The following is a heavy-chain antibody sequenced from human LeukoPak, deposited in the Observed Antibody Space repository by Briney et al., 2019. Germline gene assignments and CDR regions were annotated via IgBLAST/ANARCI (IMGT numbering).Heavy chain of an antibody. CDR2: IYYSGST. V-gene: IGHV4-59*01. CDR3: ARENPFTIFGVVISWFDP. J-gene: IGHJ5*02. Sequence: SETLSLTCTVSGGSISSYYWSWIRQPPGKGLEWIGYIYYSGSTNYNPSLKCRVTISVDTSKNQFSLKLSSVTAADTAVYYCARENPFTIFGVVISWFDPWGQGTLVTVSS. CDR1: GGSISSYY. D-gene: IGHD3-3*01.